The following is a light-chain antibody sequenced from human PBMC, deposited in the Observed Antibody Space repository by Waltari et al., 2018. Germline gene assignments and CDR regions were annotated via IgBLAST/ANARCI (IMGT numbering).Light chain of an antibody. CDR3: AAWDDSLNGHWV. CDR2: RSD. CDR1: ASNFGTIL. V-gene: IGLV1-44*01. Sequence: QSVLTQPPSASGTPGQRVTISCSGRASNFGTILVTWYRQLPGKAPKLIIYRSDQRPSGVPDRFSGSKSGTSGSLAISGLQSEDEADYYCAAWDDSLNGHWVFGGGTKVTVL. J-gene: IGLJ3*02.